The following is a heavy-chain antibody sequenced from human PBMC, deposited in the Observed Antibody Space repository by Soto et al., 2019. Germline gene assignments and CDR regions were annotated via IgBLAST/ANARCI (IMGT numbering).Heavy chain of an antibody. J-gene: IGHJ5*02. D-gene: IGHD3-22*01. CDR1: GFTFSSYA. Sequence: GGSLRLSCAASGFTFSSYAMSWVRQAPGKGLEWVSAISGSGGSTYYADSVKGRFTISRDNSKNTLYLQMNSLRAEDTAVYYCAKDLGYYYASSGYHNSFDPWGQGTLVTVSS. V-gene: IGHV3-23*01. CDR3: AKDLGYYYASSGYHNSFDP. CDR2: ISGSGGST.